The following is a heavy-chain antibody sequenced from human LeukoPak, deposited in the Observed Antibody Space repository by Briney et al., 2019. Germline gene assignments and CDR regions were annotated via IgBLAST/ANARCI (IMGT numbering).Heavy chain of an antibody. Sequence: SGGSLRLSCAASGFTFSDYAMHWVRQAPGKGLDWVAGISYDGSNKYYADSVKCRFTISRDNSKNTLYLQMNSLRTEDTAVYYCARGGDCSSTSCYLPFDYWGQGTLVTVSS. V-gene: IGHV3-30-3*01. CDR1: GFTFSDYA. CDR2: ISYDGSNK. D-gene: IGHD2-2*03. J-gene: IGHJ4*02. CDR3: ARGGDCSSTSCYLPFDY.